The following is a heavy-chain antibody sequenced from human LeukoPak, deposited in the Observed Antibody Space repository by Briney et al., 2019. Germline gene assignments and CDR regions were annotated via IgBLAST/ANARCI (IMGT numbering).Heavy chain of an antibody. D-gene: IGHD2/OR15-2a*01. CDR3: ARGGVLRSFGY. CDR1: GGSISSSTYY. J-gene: IGHJ4*02. CDR2: IYYSGST. Sequence: SETLSLTCTVSGGSISSSTYYWGWIRQPPGKGLEWIGSIYYSGSTYYNPSLKSRVTISVDTSKNHFSLKLSSVTAADTAVYYCARGGVLRSFGYWRQGTLVTVSS. V-gene: IGHV4-39*02.